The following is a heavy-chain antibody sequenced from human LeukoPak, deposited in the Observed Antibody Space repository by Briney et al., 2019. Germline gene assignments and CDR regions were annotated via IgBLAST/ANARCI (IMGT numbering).Heavy chain of an antibody. CDR2: ISGSGGST. D-gene: IGHD3-22*01. CDR1: GFTFSSYA. J-gene: IGHJ4*02. CDR3: AKAGDSSGYYYGVDY. Sequence: GGSLRLSCAASGFTFSSYAMSWVRQAPGKGLEWVSAISGSGGSTYYADSVKGRFTISRDNSKNTLYLQMNSLRAEDTAVYYCAKAGDSSGYYYGVDYWGQGTLVTVSS. V-gene: IGHV3-23*01.